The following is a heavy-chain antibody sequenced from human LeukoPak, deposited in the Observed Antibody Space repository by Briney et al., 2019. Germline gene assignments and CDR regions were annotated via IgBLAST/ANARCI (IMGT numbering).Heavy chain of an antibody. CDR1: GYTFTSYD. D-gene: IGHD1-1*01. Sequence: WASVKVSCKASGYTFTSYDINWVRQATGQGLEWMGWMNPNSGNTGYAQKFQGRVTMTRNTSISTAYMELSSLRSEDTAVYYCARDASNWNDVPFDCWGQGTLVTVSS. CDR2: MNPNSGNT. V-gene: IGHV1-8*01. J-gene: IGHJ4*02. CDR3: ARDASNWNDVPFDC.